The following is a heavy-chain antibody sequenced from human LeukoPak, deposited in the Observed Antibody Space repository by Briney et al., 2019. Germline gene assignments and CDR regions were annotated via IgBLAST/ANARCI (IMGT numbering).Heavy chain of an antibody. Sequence: PSETLSLTCTVSGGSISSGGYYWSWIRQHPGKGLEWIGYIYYSGSTYYNPSLKSRVTVSVDTSKNQFSLKLSSVTAADTAVYYYASEGIAARSFDYWGQGTLVTVSS. CDR2: IYYSGST. J-gene: IGHJ4*02. CDR3: ASEGIAARSFDY. V-gene: IGHV4-31*03. CDR1: GGSISSGGYY. D-gene: IGHD6-6*01.